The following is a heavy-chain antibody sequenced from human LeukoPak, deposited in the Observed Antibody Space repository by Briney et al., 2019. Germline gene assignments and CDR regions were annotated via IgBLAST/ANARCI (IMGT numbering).Heavy chain of an antibody. CDR1: GGSISSYY. D-gene: IGHD3-3*01. V-gene: IGHV4-59*01. CDR2: IYYSGST. CDR3: ARALPERFGWFDL. J-gene: IGHJ5*02. Sequence: SETLSLSRTVSGGSISSYYWSWIRQPPGKGLEWIGYIYYSGSTNYNPSLESRVTISVDTSKNQFSLKLSSVTAADTALYYCARALPERFGWFDLWGQRAKVTVSS.